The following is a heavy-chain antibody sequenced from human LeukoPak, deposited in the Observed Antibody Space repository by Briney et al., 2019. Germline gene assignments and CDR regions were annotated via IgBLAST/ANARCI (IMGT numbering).Heavy chain of an antibody. CDR3: AREVRGSSSWYDY. CDR1: GYTFTGYY. D-gene: IGHD6-13*01. V-gene: IGHV1-2*06. J-gene: IGHJ4*02. Sequence: GASVKVSCKASGYTFTGYYMHWVRQAPGQGLEWMGRINPNSGGTSYAQKFQGRVTMTRDTSISTAYMELSRLRSDDTAVYYCAREVRGSSSWYDYWGQGTLVTVSS. CDR2: INPNSGGT.